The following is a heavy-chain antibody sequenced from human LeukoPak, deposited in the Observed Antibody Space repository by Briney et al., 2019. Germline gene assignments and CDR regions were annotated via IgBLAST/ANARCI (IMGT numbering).Heavy chain of an antibody. CDR1: GGSFSGYY. Sequence: PSETLSLTCAVYGGSFSGYYWSWIRQPPGKGLEWIASIYYSGTTHYNPSHQSRVTMSADTSKNQFSLKLSSVTAADTAVYYCARVNTQGVPSPWGQGILVTVSS. J-gene: IGHJ5*02. D-gene: IGHD2-15*01. V-gene: IGHV4-34*01. CDR3: ARVNTQGVPSP. CDR2: IYYSGTT.